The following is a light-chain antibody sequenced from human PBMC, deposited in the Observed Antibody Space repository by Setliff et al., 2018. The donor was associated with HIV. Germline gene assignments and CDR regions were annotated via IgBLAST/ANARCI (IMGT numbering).Light chain of an antibody. Sequence: SYELTQPSSVSVAPGKTARITCGGNDIGSKSVHWYQQKPGQAPVLVVYDDSDRPSGIPERIAGSNSGNMATLTISRVEGGGEADYYCQVWDASSEHFVFGSGTKVTVL. CDR2: DDS. V-gene: IGLV3-21*03. CDR1: DIGSKS. J-gene: IGLJ1*01. CDR3: QVWDASSEHFV.